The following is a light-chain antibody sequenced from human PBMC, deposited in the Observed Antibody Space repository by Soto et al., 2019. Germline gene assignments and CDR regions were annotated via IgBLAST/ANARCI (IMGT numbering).Light chain of an antibody. CDR2: AAS. CDR1: QNINTK. V-gene: IGKV1-39*01. J-gene: IGKJ3*01. Sequence: DIQMTQSPSSLSASVGDRVTITCRASQNINTKLNWYQHKPGKAPKLLIYAASSLQSGVPSRFGGSGSGTEFTLTISSLQPEDFATYYCQESSSTLFTFGPGTKVDIK. CDR3: QESSSTLFT.